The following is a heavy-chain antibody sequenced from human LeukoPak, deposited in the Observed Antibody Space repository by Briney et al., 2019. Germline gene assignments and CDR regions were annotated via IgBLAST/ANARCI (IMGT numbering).Heavy chain of an antibody. CDR3: ARGVAYYYGSGSYSLFDY. Sequence: SETLSLTCTVSGGSISSSSYYWGWIRQPPGKGLEWIGSIYYSGSTYYNPSLKSRVTISVDTSKNQFSLKLSSVTAADTAVYYCARGVAYYYGSGSYSLFDYWGQGTLVTVSS. J-gene: IGHJ4*02. D-gene: IGHD3-10*01. V-gene: IGHV4-39*01. CDR2: IYYSGST. CDR1: GGSISSSSYY.